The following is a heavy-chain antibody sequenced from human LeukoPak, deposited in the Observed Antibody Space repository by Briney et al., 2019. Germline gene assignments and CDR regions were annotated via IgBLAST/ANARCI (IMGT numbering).Heavy chain of an antibody. CDR2: IYYSGST. V-gene: IGHV4-39*01. CDR1: GGSISSSSYY. J-gene: IGHJ4*02. D-gene: IGHD4-17*01. Sequence: PSETLSLTCTVSGGSISSSSYYWGWIRQPPGKGLEWIGSIYYSGSTYYNPSLKSRVTISVDTSKNQFSLKLSSVTAADTAVYYCATQATVTGKFDYWGQGTLVTVSS. CDR3: ATQATVTGKFDY.